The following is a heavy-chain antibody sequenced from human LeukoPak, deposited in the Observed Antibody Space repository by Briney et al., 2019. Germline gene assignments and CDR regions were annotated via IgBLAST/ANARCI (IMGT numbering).Heavy chain of an antibody. CDR3: AKEGGHYDILTGNYYYYGMDV. J-gene: IGHJ6*02. V-gene: IGHV3-30*02. Sequence: GGSLRLSCAASGFTFSSYGMHWVRQAPGKGLEWVAFIRYDGSNKYYADSVKGRFTISRDNSKNTLYLQMNSLRAEDTAVYHCAKEGGHYDILTGNYYYYGMDVWGQGTTVTVSS. D-gene: IGHD3-9*01. CDR1: GFTFSSYG. CDR2: IRYDGSNK.